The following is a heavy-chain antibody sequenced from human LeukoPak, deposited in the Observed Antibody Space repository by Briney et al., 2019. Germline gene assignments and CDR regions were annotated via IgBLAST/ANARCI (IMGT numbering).Heavy chain of an antibody. V-gene: IGHV4-59*01. CDR2: IYYSGSI. D-gene: IGHD3-22*01. CDR1: GASISSYY. J-gene: IGHJ4*02. Sequence: PSETLSLTCTVSGASISSYYWSWIRQPPGRGLEWIGDIYYSGSIKYNPSLKSRVTMSVDTSKNQFSLKLSSVTAADTAIYYCARENPSGYYNRPIDYWGQGTLVTVSS. CDR3: ARENPSGYYNRPIDY.